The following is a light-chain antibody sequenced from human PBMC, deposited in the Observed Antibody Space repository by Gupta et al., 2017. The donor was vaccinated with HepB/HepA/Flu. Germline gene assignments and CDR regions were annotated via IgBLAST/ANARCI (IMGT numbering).Light chain of an antibody. Sequence: QSVLTQPPSVPRAPGQTVTISCTGTSPNIGAGYDVHWYQQLPGTAPKLLIYGNSNRPSGVPDRFSGSKSGTSASLAITGLQAEDEADYYCQSYDSSLSGSNVVFGGGTKLTVL. J-gene: IGLJ2*01. CDR1: SPNIGAGYD. V-gene: IGLV1-40*01. CDR2: GNS. CDR3: QSYDSSLSGSNVV.